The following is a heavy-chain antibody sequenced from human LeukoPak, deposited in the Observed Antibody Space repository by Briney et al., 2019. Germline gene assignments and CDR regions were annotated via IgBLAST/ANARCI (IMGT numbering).Heavy chain of an antibody. D-gene: IGHD2-2*01. V-gene: IGHV3-23*01. CDR3: AKDSPHCSSTSCSYYFDY. CDR2: ISGSGGDT. CDR1: GFTFSSYA. Sequence: GGSLRLSCAASGFTFSSYAMSWVRQAPGKGLEWVSVISGSGGDTYYAESVKGRFTISRDNSKNTLYLQMNSLRAEDTAVYYCAKDSPHCSSTSCSYYFDYWGQGTLVTVSS. J-gene: IGHJ4*02.